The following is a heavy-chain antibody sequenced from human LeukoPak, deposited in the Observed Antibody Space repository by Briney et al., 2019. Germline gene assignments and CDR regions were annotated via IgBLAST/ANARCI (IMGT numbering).Heavy chain of an antibody. D-gene: IGHD3-22*01. J-gene: IGHJ3*02. Sequence: ASVKVFCKASGYTFTSYGISWVRQAPGQGLEWMGWISAYNGNTNYAQKLQGRVTMTTDTSTSTAYMELRSLRSDDTAVYYCARVRRTMIWSAFDIWGQGTMVTVSS. CDR2: ISAYNGNT. CDR1: GYTFTSYG. V-gene: IGHV1-18*01. CDR3: ARVRRTMIWSAFDI.